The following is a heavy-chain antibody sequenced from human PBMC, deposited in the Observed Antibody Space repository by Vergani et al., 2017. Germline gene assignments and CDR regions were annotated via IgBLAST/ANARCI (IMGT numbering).Heavy chain of an antibody. CDR1: GFTFSSYG. CDR3: ARGKGYNGMDV. J-gene: IGHJ6*02. Sequence: QVQLVESGGGVVQPGGSLRLSCAASGFTFSSYGMHWVRQAPGQGLEWMGWINPNSGGTNYAQKFQGRVTMTRDTSISTAYMELSRLRSDDTAVYYCARGKGYNGMDVWGQGTTVTVSS. CDR2: INPNSGGT. V-gene: IGHV1-2*02.